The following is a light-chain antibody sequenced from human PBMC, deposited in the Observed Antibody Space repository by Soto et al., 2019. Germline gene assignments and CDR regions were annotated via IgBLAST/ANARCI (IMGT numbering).Light chain of an antibody. CDR1: QSVSRRS. CDR3: QQYGSSNT. Sequence: ESVLTQSRGTLSLSPGEIPTLSSRASQSVSRRSLAWYQQKGGQAPRLRIYGASRRATGLPDRLSGSGSGTDFTLTISRMEPEDSAVYYCQQYGSSNTFGQGTRLEIK. CDR2: GAS. J-gene: IGKJ5*01. V-gene: IGKV3-20*01.